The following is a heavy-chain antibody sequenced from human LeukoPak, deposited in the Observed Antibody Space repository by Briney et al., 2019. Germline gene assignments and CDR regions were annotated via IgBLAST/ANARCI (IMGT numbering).Heavy chain of an antibody. V-gene: IGHV3-30*02. CDR2: IRYDGSNK. J-gene: IGHJ5*02. CDR1: GFTFSSYG. D-gene: IGHD3-22*01. Sequence: SGGSLRLSCAASGFTFSSYGMHWVRQAPGKGLEWVAFIRYDGSNKYYADSVKGRFTISRDNSKNTLYLQMNSLRAEDTAVYYCAKDTTSYYYDSSGYYFPFNWFDPWGQGTLVTVSS. CDR3: AKDTTSYYYDSSGYYFPFNWFDP.